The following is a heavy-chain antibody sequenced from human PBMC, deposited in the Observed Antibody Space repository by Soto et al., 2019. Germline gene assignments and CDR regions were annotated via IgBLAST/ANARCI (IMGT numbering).Heavy chain of an antibody. Sequence: SETLSLTCAVYGGSFCGYYWSWIRQPPGKGLEWIGEINHSGSTNYNPSLKSRVTISVDTSKNQFSLKLSSVTAADTAVYYCARAPSRWLQSYFDYWGQGTLVTVSS. CDR3: ARAPSRWLQSYFDY. V-gene: IGHV4-34*01. CDR1: GGSFCGYY. CDR2: INHSGST. D-gene: IGHD5-12*01. J-gene: IGHJ4*02.